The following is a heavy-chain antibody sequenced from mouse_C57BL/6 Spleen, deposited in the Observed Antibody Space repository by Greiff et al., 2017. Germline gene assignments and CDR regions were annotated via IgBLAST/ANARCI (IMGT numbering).Heavy chain of an antibody. Sequence: QVQLQQPGAELVKPGASVKMSCKASGYTFTSYWITWVKQRPGQGLEWIGDIYPGSGSTNYNEKFKSKATLTVDTSSSTAYMQLSSLTSEDAAVXFCARDIGITTGLDYWGQGTTLTVSS. D-gene: IGHD1-1*01. CDR1: GYTFTSYW. J-gene: IGHJ2*01. V-gene: IGHV1-55*01. CDR3: ARDIGITTGLDY. CDR2: IYPGSGST.